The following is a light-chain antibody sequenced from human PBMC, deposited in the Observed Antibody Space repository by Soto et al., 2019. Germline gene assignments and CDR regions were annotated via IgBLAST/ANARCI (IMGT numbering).Light chain of an antibody. CDR2: GAS. CDR3: QQYDNWPPIT. Sequence: EIVLTQSPGTLSLSPGERATLSCRASQSVSSSYLAWYQQKPGQAPRLLIYGASSRATGIPDRFSGSGSGTDFTLTISRLEPEDFAVYYCQQYDNWPPITFGQLTRLEIK. CDR1: QSVSSSY. J-gene: IGKJ5*01. V-gene: IGKV3-20*01.